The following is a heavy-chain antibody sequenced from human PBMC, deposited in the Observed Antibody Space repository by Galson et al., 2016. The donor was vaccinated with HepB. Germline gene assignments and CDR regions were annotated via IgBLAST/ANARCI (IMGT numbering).Heavy chain of an antibody. V-gene: IGHV1-24*01. D-gene: IGHD2-8*01. Sequence: SVKVSCKVSGYTLSELSIHWVRQSPGKGLEWMGSFDPEEDGKRLYAEKFKGRVTTTEDTSTDAAYMEVSSLTSEDTAVFYCAREDTSMLSLGLWGQGTLVTVSS. CDR1: GYTLSELS. CDR2: FDPEEDGKR. CDR3: AREDTSMLSLGL. J-gene: IGHJ4*02.